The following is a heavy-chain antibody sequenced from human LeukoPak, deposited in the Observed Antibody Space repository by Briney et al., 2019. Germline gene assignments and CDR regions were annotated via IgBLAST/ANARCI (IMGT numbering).Heavy chain of an antibody. CDR1: GGSISNYF. J-gene: IGHJ5*02. CDR3: ARESSTSCKFDP. Sequence: SETLSLTCTVSGGSISNYFWSWIRQPAGKGLEWIGRIHDNGDSNHNPSLKSRVTMSLDTSKNQFSLKLSSVTAADTAVYYCARESSTSCKFDPWGQGTLVTVSS. V-gene: IGHV4-4*07. CDR2: IHDNGDS. D-gene: IGHD2-2*01.